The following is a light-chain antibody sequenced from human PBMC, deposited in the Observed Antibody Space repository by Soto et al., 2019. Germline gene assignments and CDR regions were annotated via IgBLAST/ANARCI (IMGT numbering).Light chain of an antibody. CDR3: LHFLNLPRP. J-gene: IGKJ1*01. CDR1: QSVSNN. CDR2: GAP. Sequence: DIVMTQSTATLCVSPGGRSTLSARASQSVSNNLAWYQQKPGQAPRLLIYGAPTRATGIPARFSGSGSGTQFTLTISSLETQDFALYYSLHFLNLPRPFAQGTKVDIK. V-gene: IGKV3-15*01.